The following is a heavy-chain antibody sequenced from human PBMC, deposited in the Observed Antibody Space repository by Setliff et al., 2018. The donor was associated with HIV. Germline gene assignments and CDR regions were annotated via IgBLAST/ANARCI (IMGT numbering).Heavy chain of an antibody. Sequence: PSETLSLTCTISGASINTYYWSWFRQSPGKGLEWIGEVTDDGSVNYNPSLKSRVTISLVTSKAQFSLKLDSVTAADTAVYYCARDPGEGGGGFLEWTIGYYYYMDVWGKGTTVTVSS. CDR2: VTDDGSV. V-gene: IGHV4-59*12. CDR3: ARDPGEGGGGFLEWTIGYYYYMDV. J-gene: IGHJ6*03. D-gene: IGHD3-3*01. CDR1: GASINTYY.